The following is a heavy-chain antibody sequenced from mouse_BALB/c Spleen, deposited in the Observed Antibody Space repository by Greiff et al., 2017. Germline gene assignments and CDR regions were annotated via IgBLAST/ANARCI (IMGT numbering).Heavy chain of an antibody. V-gene: IGHV5-6-2*01. D-gene: IGHD2-4*01. Sequence: EVMLVESGGGLVKLGGSLKLSCAASGFTFSSYYMSWVRQTPEKRLELVAAINSNGGSTYYPDTVKGRFTISRDNAKNTLYLQMSSLKSEDTALYYCARRGITSPYYFDYWGQGTTLTVSS. J-gene: IGHJ2*01. CDR1: GFTFSSYY. CDR3: ARRGITSPYYFDY. CDR2: INSNGGST.